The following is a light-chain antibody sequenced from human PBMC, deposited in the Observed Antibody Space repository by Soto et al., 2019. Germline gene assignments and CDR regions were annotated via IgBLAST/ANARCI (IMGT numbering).Light chain of an antibody. CDR3: QQSYSIPYT. J-gene: IGKJ2*01. Sequence: DIQMTQSPSSLSASVGDRVTITCRASQSINNYLNWYQEKPGKAPKLLIYASTLQSGVPSRFSGSRSGTDFTLTISNQQPEDFAIYYCQQSYSIPYTFGQGTKLQIK. V-gene: IGKV1-39*01. CDR1: QSINNY. CDR2: AS.